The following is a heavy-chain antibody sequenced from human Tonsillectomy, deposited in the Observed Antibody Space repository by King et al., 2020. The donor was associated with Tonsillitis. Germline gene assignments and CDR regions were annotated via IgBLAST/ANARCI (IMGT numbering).Heavy chain of an antibody. V-gene: IGHV4-59*01. CDR1: GGSITSYY. CDR2: IYYSGST. J-gene: IGHJ6*02. Sequence: VQLQESGPGLVKPSETLSLTCTVSGGSITSYYWSWIRQPPGKGLEWIGYIYYSGSTNYNFSLKSRVTISVDTSKNQFSLNLSSVTAADTAVYYCARGSVRHSYYYGMDVWGQGTTVTVSS. CDR3: ARGSVRHSYYYGMDV.